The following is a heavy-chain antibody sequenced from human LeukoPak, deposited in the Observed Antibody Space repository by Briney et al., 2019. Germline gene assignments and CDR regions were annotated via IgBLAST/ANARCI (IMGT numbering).Heavy chain of an antibody. CDR2: ISGSGGST. CDR1: GFTFSSYA. J-gene: IGHJ3*02. Sequence: GGSLRLSCAASGFTFSSYAMRWVRQAPGKGLEWVSAISGSGGSTYYADSVKGRFTISRDNSKNTLYLQMNSLRAEDTAVYYCAKALYGDYAVGAFDIWGQGTMVTVSS. D-gene: IGHD4-17*01. V-gene: IGHV3-23*01. CDR3: AKALYGDYAVGAFDI.